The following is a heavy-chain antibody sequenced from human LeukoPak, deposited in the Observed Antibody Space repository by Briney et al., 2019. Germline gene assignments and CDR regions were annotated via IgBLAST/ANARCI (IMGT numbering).Heavy chain of an antibody. CDR1: GGSISSGDYY. CDR3: ARDSSGYYYAY. J-gene: IGHJ4*02. D-gene: IGHD3-22*01. CDR2: IYHSGST. V-gene: IGHV4-30-4*01. Sequence: SETLSLTCTVSGGSISSGDYYWSWIRQPPGKGLEWIGYIYHSGSTYYNPSLKSRVTISVDTSKNQFSLKLSSVTAADTAVYYCARDSSGYYYAYWGQGTLVTVSS.